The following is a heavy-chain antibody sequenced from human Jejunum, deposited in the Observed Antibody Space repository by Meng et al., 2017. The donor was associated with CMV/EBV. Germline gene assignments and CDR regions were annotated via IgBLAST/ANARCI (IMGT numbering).Heavy chain of an antibody. CDR2: ITSGSSTV. CDR1: RFALSGYS. V-gene: IGHV3-48*04. Sequence: CAASRFALSGYSMNWVRQNPERGLEWVEKITSGSSTVCYAGAVRGRFTISRDNARNSLYLKINSLRAEDTAVCYCARDPVLNGLDVWGQGATVTVSS. J-gene: IGHJ6*02. CDR3: ARDPVLNGLDV.